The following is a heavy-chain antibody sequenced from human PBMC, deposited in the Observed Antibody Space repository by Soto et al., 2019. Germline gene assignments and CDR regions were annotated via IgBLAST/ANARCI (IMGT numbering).Heavy chain of an antibody. D-gene: IGHD1-1*01. V-gene: IGHV3-23*01. CDR2: VNPSSGTT. CDR3: GRGDNWNDEAYDY. CDR1: GIGFSTYE. J-gene: IGHJ4*02. Sequence: EGPLRLSCDASGIGFSTYEMTWARQAPGKGLVWVAFVNPSSGTTHYADSVKGRVTVSRDKSKDTLYLQMNSLRAEDTAVYYWGRGDNWNDEAYDYWGQGTLVTVSS.